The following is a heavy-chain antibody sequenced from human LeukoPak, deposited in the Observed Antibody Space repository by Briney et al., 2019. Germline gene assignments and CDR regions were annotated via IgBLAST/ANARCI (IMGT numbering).Heavy chain of an antibody. CDR1: GYTFTVYY. V-gene: IGHV1-2*02. Sequence: SVKLSCKASGYTFTVYYMHWVRQPPAQGLEWMGRINPNSGGTNYTQKFQGRVTMTRDTSISTAYMELSRLRSDDTAVYYCARDFYASDIVVVPAAHMATDYWGQGTLVTVSS. J-gene: IGHJ4*02. CDR2: INPNSGGT. D-gene: IGHD2-2*01. CDR3: ARDFYASDIVVVPAAHMATDY.